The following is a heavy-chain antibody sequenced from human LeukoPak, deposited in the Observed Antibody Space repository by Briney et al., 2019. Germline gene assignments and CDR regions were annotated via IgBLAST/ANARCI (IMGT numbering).Heavy chain of an antibody. CDR2: IDNSGSTI. CDR1: GLTFSSYE. J-gene: IGHJ3*02. CDR3: ARDQGYYDSSGDAFDI. Sequence: PGGSLRLSCAASGLTFSSYEMNWVRQAPGKGLEWVSYIDNSGSTIYYADSVKGRFTISRDNAKNSLYLQMNSLRAEDTAVYYCARDQGYYDSSGDAFDIWGQGTMVTVSS. V-gene: IGHV3-48*03. D-gene: IGHD3-22*01.